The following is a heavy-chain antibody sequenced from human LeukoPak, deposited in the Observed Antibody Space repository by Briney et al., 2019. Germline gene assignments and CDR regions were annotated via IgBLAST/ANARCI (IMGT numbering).Heavy chain of an antibody. CDR3: ARGASSGYDRGG. CDR2: IKQDGSVK. CDR1: GFTFSSYW. D-gene: IGHD5-12*01. Sequence: GGSLRLSCAASGFTFSSYWMSWVRQAPGKGLEWVANIKQDGSVKYYVDSVKGRFTISRDNARNSLYLQMNSLRAEDTAVYYCARGASSGYDRGGWGQGTLVTVSS. J-gene: IGHJ4*02. V-gene: IGHV3-7*01.